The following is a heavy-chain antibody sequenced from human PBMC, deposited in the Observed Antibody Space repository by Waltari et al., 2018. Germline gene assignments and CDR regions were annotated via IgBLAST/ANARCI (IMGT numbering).Heavy chain of an antibody. J-gene: IGHJ4*02. CDR1: GFTFSSYW. CDR3: ARGGGDLFDY. D-gene: IGHD4-17*01. CDR2: INSDGSRT. V-gene: IGHV3-74*01. Sequence: EVQLVESGGGLVQPGGSLRLSCAASGFTFSSYWMHWVRQAPGKGLGWVSRINSDGSRTSHADSVKGRFTISRDNAKNTLYLQMNSLRAEDTAVYYCARGGGDLFDYWGQGTLVTVSS.